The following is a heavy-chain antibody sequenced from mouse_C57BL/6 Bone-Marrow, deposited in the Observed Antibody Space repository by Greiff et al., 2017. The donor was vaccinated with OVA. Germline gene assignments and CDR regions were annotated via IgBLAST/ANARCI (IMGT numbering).Heavy chain of an antibody. CDR1: GFTFSSYA. CDR2: ISDGGSYT. D-gene: IGHD1-1*01. J-gene: IGHJ1*03. CDR3: ARDGGIYYGSSSDFDV. V-gene: IGHV5-4*01. Sequence: EVNVVESGGGLVKPGGSLKLSCAASGFTFSSYAMSWVRPTPEKRLEWVATISDGGSYTYYPDNVKGRFTISRDNAKNNLYLQMSHLKSEDTAMDYCARDGGIYYGSSSDFDVWGTGTTVTVSS.